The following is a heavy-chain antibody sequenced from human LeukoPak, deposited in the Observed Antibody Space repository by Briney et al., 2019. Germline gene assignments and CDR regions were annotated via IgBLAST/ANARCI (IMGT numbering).Heavy chain of an antibody. CDR3: ARLRLSSRYYYYYYMDV. Sequence: PSETLSLTCTVSGGSISSNNWWNWVRQPPGKGLEWIGEIYHSGTRNYNPSLKSRVTISVDTSKNKFSLKLSSVTAADTAVYYSARLRLSSRYYYYYYMDVWGKGTTVTISS. D-gene: IGHD3-10*01. CDR1: GGSISSNNW. V-gene: IGHV4-4*02. CDR2: IYHSGTR. J-gene: IGHJ6*03.